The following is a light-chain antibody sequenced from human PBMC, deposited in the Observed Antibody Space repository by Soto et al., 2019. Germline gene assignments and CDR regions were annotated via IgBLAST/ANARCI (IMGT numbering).Light chain of an antibody. CDR1: QTVFSKY. CDR3: QQRSNWLT. J-gene: IGKJ4*01. CDR2: DAS. V-gene: IGKV3D-20*02. Sequence: EIVLTQSPGTLSLSLGERATLSCRASQTVFSKYLAWYQQKPGQAPRLLIYDASRRATGIPDKFSGSGSGTDFTLTISRLEHEDFAVYYCQQRSNWLTFGGGTKVEIK.